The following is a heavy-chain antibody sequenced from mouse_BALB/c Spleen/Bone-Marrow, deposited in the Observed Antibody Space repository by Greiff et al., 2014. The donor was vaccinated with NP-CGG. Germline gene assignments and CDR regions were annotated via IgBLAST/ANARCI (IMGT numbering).Heavy chain of an antibody. V-gene: IGHV5-9-3*01. CDR2: XSSGGSYT. J-gene: IGHJ4*01. CDR1: GFTFSSFA. CDR3: ARHSGSTSYYYTMDY. D-gene: IGHD1-1*01. Sequence: VQLVESGGGLVKPGGSLKLSCAASGFTFSSFAMSWXRXTPEKRLEWVATXSSGGSYTYYPDSVKGRFTISRDNAKNTLYLQMXXXXXEDTAMYYCARHSGSTSYYYTMDYWGQGTSVTVSS.